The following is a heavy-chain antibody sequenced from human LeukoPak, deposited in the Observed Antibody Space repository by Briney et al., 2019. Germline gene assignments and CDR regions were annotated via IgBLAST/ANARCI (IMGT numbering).Heavy chain of an antibody. CDR3: AKGGPAILYCSGTSCYLY. CDR2: ISGSGGST. J-gene: IGHJ4*02. V-gene: IGHV3-23*01. CDR1: GGSISSSSYY. Sequence: ETLSLTCTVSGGSISSSSYYWGWIRQAPWKGLEWVSAISGSGGSTYYADSVKGRFTISRDNSKNTLYLQMNSLRAEDTAVYYCAKGGPAILYCSGTSCYLYWGQGTLVTVSS. D-gene: IGHD2-2*01.